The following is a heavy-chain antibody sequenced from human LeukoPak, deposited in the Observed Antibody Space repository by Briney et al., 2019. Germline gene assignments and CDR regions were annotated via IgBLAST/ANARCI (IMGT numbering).Heavy chain of an antibody. Sequence: GGSLRLSCAASGFTFSSYAFHWVRQAPGKGLEWVALISDHESGSNEYYAASVKGRFTISRDNSRKTLSLQMNTLRIEDTAVYYCARVTIFGDRYFDYWGQGTLVTVSS. D-gene: IGHD3-3*01. CDR2: ISDHESGSNE. J-gene: IGHJ4*02. CDR3: ARVTIFGDRYFDY. V-gene: IGHV3-30-3*01. CDR1: GFTFSSYA.